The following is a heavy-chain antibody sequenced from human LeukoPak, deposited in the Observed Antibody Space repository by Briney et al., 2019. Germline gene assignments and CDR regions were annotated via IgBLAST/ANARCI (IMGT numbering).Heavy chain of an antibody. J-gene: IGHJ5*02. CDR3: ATSGRLRKYSSSWYRPYNWFDP. D-gene: IGHD6-13*01. V-gene: IGHV1-24*01. CDR1: GYTLTELS. CDR2: FDPEDGET. Sequence: ASVKVSCKVSGYTLTELSMHRVRQAPGKGLEWMGGFDPEDGETIYAQKFQGRVTMTEDTSTDTAYMELSSLRSEDTAVYYCATSGRLRKYSSSWYRPYNWFDPWGQGTLVTVSS.